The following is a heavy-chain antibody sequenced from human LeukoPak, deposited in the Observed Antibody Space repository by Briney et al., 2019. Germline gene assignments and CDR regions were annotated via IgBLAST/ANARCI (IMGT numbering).Heavy chain of an antibody. J-gene: IGHJ4*02. V-gene: IGHV6-1*01. CDR2: TYYRSKWYN. D-gene: IGHD1-1*01. CDR3: TRGWNSFDY. CDR1: GDGVSSNSAA. Sequence: SQTLSLTCAISGDGVSSNSAAWNWTRQSPSRGLEWVGRTYYRSKWYNDYALSVRGRITINPDTSKNQFSLQLNSMTPEDTAVYYCTRGWNSFDYWGQGTLVTVSS.